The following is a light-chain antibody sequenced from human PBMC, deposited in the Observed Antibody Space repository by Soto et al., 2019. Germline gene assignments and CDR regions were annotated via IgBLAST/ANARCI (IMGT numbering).Light chain of an antibody. CDR3: QTWDTGARVV. V-gene: IGLV4-69*01. J-gene: IGLJ2*01. CDR2: LSSDGSH. Sequence: QPVLTQSPSASASTLSSGHSSYAIAWHQQQPEKGPRYLMKLSSDGSHSKGDGIPDRFSGSSSGAERYLTISSLQSEDEADYYCQTWDTGARVVFGGGTKLTVL. CDR1: SGHSSYA.